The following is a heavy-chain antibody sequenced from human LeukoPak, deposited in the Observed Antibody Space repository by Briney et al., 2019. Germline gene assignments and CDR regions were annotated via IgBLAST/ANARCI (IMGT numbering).Heavy chain of an antibody. V-gene: IGHV3-9*01. Sequence: GGSLRLSCAASGFTFDDYAMHWVRQAPGKGLEWVSGISWNSGSIGYADSVKGRFTISRDDAKNSLYLQMNSLRAEDTAVYYCARIGGYSGYDSDFGYYYMDVWGKGTTVTVSS. J-gene: IGHJ6*03. D-gene: IGHD5-12*01. CDR3: ARIGGYSGYDSDFGYYYMDV. CDR1: GFTFDDYA. CDR2: ISWNSGSI.